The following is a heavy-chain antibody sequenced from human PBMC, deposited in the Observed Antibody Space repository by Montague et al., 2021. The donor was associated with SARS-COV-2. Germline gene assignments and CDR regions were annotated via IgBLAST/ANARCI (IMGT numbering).Heavy chain of an antibody. CDR3: SRALVVSQDV. CDR2: INDRGIT. D-gene: IGHD6-6*01. CDR1: GDSFIGHY. V-gene: IGHV4-34*04. J-gene: IGHJ6*02. Sequence: SETLSLTCAVYGDSFIGHYWGCMRQHPAMRLQWIGEINDRGITNSYTSFKSRATITVESSKKEFFLLLWSLTAADTGVYYCSRALVVSQDVWGQGTTVIVSS.